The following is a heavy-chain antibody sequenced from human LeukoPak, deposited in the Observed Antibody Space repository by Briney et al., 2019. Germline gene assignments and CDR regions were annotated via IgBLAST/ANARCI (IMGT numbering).Heavy chain of an antibody. CDR2: INSDGSST. J-gene: IGHJ6*03. D-gene: IGHD2-15*01. CDR1: GFTLSSYW. V-gene: IGHV3-74*01. CDR3: ARGTLGYCSGGSCPTYYYYYYMDV. Sequence: PGGSLRLSCAASGFTLSSYWMHWVRQAPGKGLVWVSRINSDGSSTSYADSVKGRFTISRDNAKNTLYLQMNSLRAEDTAVYYCARGTLGYCSGGSCPTYYYYYYMDVWGKGTTVTVSS.